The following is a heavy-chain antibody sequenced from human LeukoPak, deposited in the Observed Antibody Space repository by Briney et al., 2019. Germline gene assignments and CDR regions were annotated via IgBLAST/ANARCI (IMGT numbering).Heavy chain of an antibody. V-gene: IGHV3-13*01. D-gene: IGHD6-19*01. CDR3: ARELLGSSGWYGYYYYYYMGV. Sequence: QPGGSLRLSCAASGFTFRSYDMHWVRQATGKGLEWVSGIGTAGEIYYPGSVKGRFTISRDNAKNSLYLQMNSLRAEDTALYYCARELLGSSGWYGYYYYYYMGVWGKGTTVTVSS. CDR1: GFTFRSYD. CDR2: IGTAGEI. J-gene: IGHJ6*03.